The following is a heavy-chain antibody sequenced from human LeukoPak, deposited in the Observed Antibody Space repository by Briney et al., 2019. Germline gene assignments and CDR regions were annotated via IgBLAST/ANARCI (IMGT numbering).Heavy chain of an antibody. Sequence: SETLSLTCTVSGGSVSSGSYYWSWIRQPPGKGLEWIVYIYYSGNTNYNPSLKSRVTISVDTSKNQFSLKLSSVTAADTAVYYCAREGLATMIRGVIPYWGQGTLVTVSS. D-gene: IGHD3-10*01. V-gene: IGHV4-61*01. J-gene: IGHJ4*02. CDR1: GGSVSSGSYY. CDR2: IYYSGNT. CDR3: AREGLATMIRGVIPY.